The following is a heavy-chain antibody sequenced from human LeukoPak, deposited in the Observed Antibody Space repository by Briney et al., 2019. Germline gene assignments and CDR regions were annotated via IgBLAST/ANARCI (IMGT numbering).Heavy chain of an antibody. CDR1: GFTFSTYS. Sequence: GGSLRLSCAASGFTFSTYSMNWVRQAPGKGLEWISYISSSSSTIYYADSVKGRFTISRDNAKNSLYLQMNSLRAEDTAVYYCAELGITMIGGVWGKGTTVTISS. V-gene: IGHV3-48*04. CDR2: ISSSSSTI. D-gene: IGHD3-10*02. CDR3: AELGITMIGGV. J-gene: IGHJ6*04.